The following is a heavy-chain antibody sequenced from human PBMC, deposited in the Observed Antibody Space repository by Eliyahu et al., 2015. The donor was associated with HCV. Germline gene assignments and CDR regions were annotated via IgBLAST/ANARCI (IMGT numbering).Heavy chain of an antibody. V-gene: IGHV3-23*01. J-gene: IGHJ5*02. Sequence: ELLESGGGVVKPGGXLRLSCLASGFTFNNFAMSWVRQVPGKGLAWVSXLSGSGEDTDYADSVKGRFIISRDNSKNILYLQMNSLRAEDTAKYFCAKGIRWELLLNWFGTWGQGTPVTVSS. D-gene: IGHD1-26*01. CDR2: LSGSGEDT. CDR3: AKGIRWELLLNWFGT. CDR1: GFTFNNFA.